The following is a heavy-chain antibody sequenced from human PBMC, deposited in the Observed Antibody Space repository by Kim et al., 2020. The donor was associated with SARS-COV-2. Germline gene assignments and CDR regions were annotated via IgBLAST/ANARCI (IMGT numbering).Heavy chain of an antibody. D-gene: IGHD1-26*01. CDR2: IKQDGSEK. CDR3: ARDMGVGAIPGTYYYYGMDV. V-gene: IGHV3-7*03. Sequence: GGSLRLSCAASGFTFSSYWMSWVRQAPGKGLEWVANIKQDGSEKYYVDSVKGRFTISRDNAKNSLYLQMNSLRAEDTAVYYCARDMGVGAIPGTYYYYGMDVWGQGTTVTVSS. CDR1: GFTFSSYW. J-gene: IGHJ6*02.